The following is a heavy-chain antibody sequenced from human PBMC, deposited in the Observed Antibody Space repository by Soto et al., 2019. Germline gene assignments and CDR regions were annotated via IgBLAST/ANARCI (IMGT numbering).Heavy chain of an antibody. D-gene: IGHD3-3*01. CDR1: GGSISSYY. J-gene: IGHJ6*02. CDR2: IYYSGST. CDR3: ARGIETAGYDFWSGHRRLDYYYYGMDV. Sequence: SETLSLTCTVSGGSISSYYWSWIRQPPGKGLEWIGYIYYSGSTNYNPSLKSRVTISVDTSKNQFSLKLSSVTAADTAVYYCARGIETAGYDFWSGHRRLDYYYYGMDVWGQGTTVTVSS. V-gene: IGHV4-59*01.